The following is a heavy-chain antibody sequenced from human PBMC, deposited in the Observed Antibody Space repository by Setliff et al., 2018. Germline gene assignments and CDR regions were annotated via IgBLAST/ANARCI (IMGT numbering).Heavy chain of an antibody. V-gene: IGHV1-8*02. CDR1: GYTFTSYD. Sequence: ASVKVSCKASGYTFTSYDINWVRQATGQGLGWMGWMNPNSGNTGYAQKFQGRVTMTRNTSISTAYMELSSLRSEDTAVYYCARRVGSVGIQLPDYWGQGTLVTVSS. CDR2: MNPNSGNT. J-gene: IGHJ4*02. CDR3: ARRVGSVGIQLPDY. D-gene: IGHD5-18*01.